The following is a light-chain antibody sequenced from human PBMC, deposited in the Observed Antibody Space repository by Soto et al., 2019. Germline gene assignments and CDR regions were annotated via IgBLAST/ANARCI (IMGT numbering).Light chain of an antibody. CDR2: EVS. CDR3: SSYTSSSTLV. J-gene: IGLJ2*01. V-gene: IGLV2-14*01. CDR1: SSDVGGYNY. Sequence: QSALAQPASVSGSPGQSITISCTGTSSDVGGYNYVSWYQQHPGKAPKLMTFEVSNRPSGVSIRFSGSKSGNTASLTISGLQAEDEADYYCSSYTSSSTLVFGGGTKVTVL.